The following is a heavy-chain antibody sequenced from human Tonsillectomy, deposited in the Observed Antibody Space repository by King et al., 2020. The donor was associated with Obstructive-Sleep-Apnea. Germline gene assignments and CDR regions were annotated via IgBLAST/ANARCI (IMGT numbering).Heavy chain of an antibody. V-gene: IGHV4-34*01. CDR1: GGSFSDYY. J-gene: IGHJ5*02. CDR3: ARGSGAAVVHWFDP. Sequence: VQLQQWGAGLLKPSETLSLTCAVFGGSFSDYYWSWIRQPPGKGLEWIGEINHSGSTNYNPSLKSRVTISVDMSKNQFSLKLTSVTAADTAVYYCARGSGAAVVHWFDPWGQGALVTVSS. CDR2: INHSGST. D-gene: IGHD6-13*01.